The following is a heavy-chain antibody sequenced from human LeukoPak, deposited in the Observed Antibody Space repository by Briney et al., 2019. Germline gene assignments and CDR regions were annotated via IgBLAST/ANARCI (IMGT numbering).Heavy chain of an antibody. CDR2: INPNSGGT. Sequence: ASVKVSCKASGYTFTGYYMHWVRQAPGQGLEWMGWINPNSGGTNYAQKFQGRVTMTRDTSISTAYMELSRLRSDDTAVYYCARDLERLYPGGVFDIWGKGKRVTVSS. CDR1: GYTFTGYY. CDR3: ARDLERLYPGGVFDI. D-gene: IGHD3-16*02. V-gene: IGHV1-2*02. J-gene: IGHJ3*02.